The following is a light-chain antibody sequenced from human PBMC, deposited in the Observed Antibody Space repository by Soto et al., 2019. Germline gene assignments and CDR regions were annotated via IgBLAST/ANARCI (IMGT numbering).Light chain of an antibody. J-gene: IGKJ1*01. Sequence: EIVLTQSPGTLSLSPGERATLSCRASQSVPSDWLAWYRHKPGQAPRLLIYGASTRATGSPDRFSASGSATEFTLTISSLQSEDFAVYYCQQYNDWPRTFGQGTKVDIK. CDR1: QSVPSD. CDR3: QQYNDWPRT. CDR2: GAS. V-gene: IGKV3-15*01.